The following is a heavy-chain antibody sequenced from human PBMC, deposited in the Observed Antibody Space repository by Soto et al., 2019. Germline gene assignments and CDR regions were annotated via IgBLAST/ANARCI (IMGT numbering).Heavy chain of an antibody. J-gene: IGHJ5*01. CDR1: GYTFSSHG. CDR2: ISGYNGNA. D-gene: IGHD2-15*01. CDR3: AREGSYGWYDC. Sequence: QVQLVQSGAEVRKPGASVKVSCKASGYTFSSHGIIWVRQDPGQGLEWMGWISGYNGNAKYAQRFQGRVTMTTDTSTITVDMDVRSLGSDDSAVYYCAREGSYGWYDCWGQGTLVTFSS. V-gene: IGHV1-18*01.